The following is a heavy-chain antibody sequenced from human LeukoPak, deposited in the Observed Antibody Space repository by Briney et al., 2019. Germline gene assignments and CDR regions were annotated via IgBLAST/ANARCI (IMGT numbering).Heavy chain of an antibody. CDR2: IYYSGST. CDR3: AREGTEAYFDY. J-gene: IGHJ4*02. Sequence: SETLSLTCTVSGGSISRYYWSWIRQPPGKRLEWIGYIYYSGSTNYNPSLKSRVTISVDTSKNQFSLKLRSVTAADTAVYYCAREGTEAYFDYWGQGTLVTVSS. CDR1: GGSISRYY. V-gene: IGHV4-59*01.